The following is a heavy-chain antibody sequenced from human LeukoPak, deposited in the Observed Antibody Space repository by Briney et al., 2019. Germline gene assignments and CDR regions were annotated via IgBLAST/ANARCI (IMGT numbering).Heavy chain of an antibody. CDR1: GLTVSSTY. D-gene: IGHD2-15*01. CDR2: IYSGGST. CDR3: TRDSLPCRTGSCYSGPDYYGMGV. J-gene: IGHJ6*02. V-gene: IGHV3-66*01. Sequence: GGSLRLSCAASGLTVSSTYMSWVRQTPGKGLEWVSVIYSGGSTYYADSVKGRFTISRDNSKNTLYLQMNSLRAEDTAVYYCTRDSLPCRTGSCYSGPDYYGMGVWGQGTTVTVSS.